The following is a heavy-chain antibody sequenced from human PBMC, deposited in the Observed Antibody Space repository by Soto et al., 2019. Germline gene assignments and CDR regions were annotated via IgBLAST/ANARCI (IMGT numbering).Heavy chain of an antibody. Sequence: PGGSLRLSCAASGFTFSSYAMHWVRQAPGKGLEWVAVISYDGSNKYYADSVKGRFTISRDNSKNTLYLQMNCLRAEDTAVYYCASDPPRPYDSSDTEYFQHWGQGTLLTVSS. D-gene: IGHD3-22*01. CDR2: ISYDGSNK. CDR1: GFTFSSYA. V-gene: IGHV3-30-3*01. CDR3: ASDPPRPYDSSDTEYFQH. J-gene: IGHJ1*01.